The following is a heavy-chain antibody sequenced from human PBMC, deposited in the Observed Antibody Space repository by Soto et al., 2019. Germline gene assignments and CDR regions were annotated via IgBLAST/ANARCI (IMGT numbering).Heavy chain of an antibody. CDR1: GFTFSIYG. D-gene: IGHD6-19*01. V-gene: IGHV3-23*01. J-gene: IGHJ4*02. CDR2: ISGSGGST. Sequence: EAQLLESGGDLVQSGGSLRLSCAASGFTFSIYGMTWVRQAPGKGLEWVSAISGSGGSTYYADSVKGRFTISRDNSNNTLYLQMNSLRVEDTAVYYWAKRDQQCWGQGTLVTVSS. CDR3: AKRDQQC.